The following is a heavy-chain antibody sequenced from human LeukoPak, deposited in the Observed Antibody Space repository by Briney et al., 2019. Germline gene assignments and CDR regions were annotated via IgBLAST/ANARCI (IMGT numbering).Heavy chain of an antibody. D-gene: IGHD3-16*01. CDR3: ATDHYVWGSYRPMDY. CDR1: GGTFSSYA. J-gene: IGHJ4*02. V-gene: IGHV1-69*05. Sequence: ASVKVSCKASGGTFSSYAISWVRQALGQGLEWMGRIIPIFGTANYAQKFQGRVTITTDESTSTAYMELSSLRSEDTAVYYCATDHYVWGSYRPMDYWGQGTLVTVSS. CDR2: IIPIFGTA.